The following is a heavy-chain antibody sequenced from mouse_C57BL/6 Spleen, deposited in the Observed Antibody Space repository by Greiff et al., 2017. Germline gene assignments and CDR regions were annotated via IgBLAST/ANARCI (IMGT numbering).Heavy chain of an antibody. CDR2: IDPSDSET. J-gene: IGHJ4*01. D-gene: IGHD2-2*01. V-gene: IGHV1-52*01. Sequence: QVQLKQPGAELVRPGSSVKLSCKASGYTFTSYWMHWVKQRPIQGLEWIGNIDPSDSETHYNQKFKDKATLTVDKSSSTAYMQLSSLTSEDSAVYYCARQGYDGRMDYWGQGTSVTVSS. CDR1: GYTFTSYW. CDR3: ARQGYDGRMDY.